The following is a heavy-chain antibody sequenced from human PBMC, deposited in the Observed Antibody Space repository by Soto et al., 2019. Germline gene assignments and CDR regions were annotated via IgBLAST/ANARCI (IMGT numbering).Heavy chain of an antibody. J-gene: IGHJ4*02. D-gene: IGHD5-12*01. CDR1: GGSFSGYY. Sequence: PSETLSLTCAVYGGSFSGYYWSWIRQPPGKGLEWIGEINHSGSTNYNPSLKSRVTISVDTSKNQFSLKLSSVTAADTAVYYCVRADPIVATIYIDYSGQATLVTVSS. CDR2: INHSGST. V-gene: IGHV4-34*01. CDR3: VRADPIVATIYIDY.